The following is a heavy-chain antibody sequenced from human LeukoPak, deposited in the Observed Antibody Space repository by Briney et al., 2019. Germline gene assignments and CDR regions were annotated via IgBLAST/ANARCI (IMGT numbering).Heavy chain of an antibody. CDR1: GFTFSSYE. V-gene: IGHV3-48*03. Sequence: GGSLRLSCAASGFTFSSYEMNWVRQAPGKGLEGVSYISSSGSSSGRIIDYADSVKGRFTISRDNAKNSLYLQMNSLRVEDTAVYYCAKDPTHFRVWDDYDSNVLNCWGQGTLVTVSS. CDR2: ISSSGSSSGRII. D-gene: IGHD3-22*01. J-gene: IGHJ4*02. CDR3: AKDPTHFRVWDDYDSNVLNC.